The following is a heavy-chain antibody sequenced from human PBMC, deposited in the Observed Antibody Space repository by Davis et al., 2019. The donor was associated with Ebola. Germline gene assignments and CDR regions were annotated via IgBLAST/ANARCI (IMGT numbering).Heavy chain of an antibody. Sequence: PGGSLRLSCKGSGYSFTSYWIGWVRQMPGKGLEWMGIIYPGDSDTRYSPSFQGQVTISADKSISTAYLQWSSLKASDTATYYCARRPLGYCSGGSCYSYYFDYWGQGTLVTVSS. J-gene: IGHJ4*02. D-gene: IGHD2-15*01. V-gene: IGHV5-51*01. CDR1: GYSFTSYW. CDR3: ARRPLGYCSGGSCYSYYFDY. CDR2: IYPGDSDT.